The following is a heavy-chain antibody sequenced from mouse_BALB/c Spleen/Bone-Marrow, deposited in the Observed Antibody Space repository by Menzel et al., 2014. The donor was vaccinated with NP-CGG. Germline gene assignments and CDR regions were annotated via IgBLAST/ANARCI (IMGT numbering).Heavy chain of an antibody. V-gene: IGHV2-9*02. J-gene: IGHJ4*01. D-gene: IGHD1-1*01. Sequence: QVQLQQSGPGLVAPSQSLFITCTVSGFSLTSYGVYWVRQPPGKGLEWLGVIGAGGSTNYNSALMSRLSISKDNSKSQVFLKMHSLQTDDTAMYYCARSPTSSWAMDYWGQGTSVTVSS. CDR3: ARSPTSSWAMDY. CDR1: GFSLTSYG. CDR2: IGAGGST.